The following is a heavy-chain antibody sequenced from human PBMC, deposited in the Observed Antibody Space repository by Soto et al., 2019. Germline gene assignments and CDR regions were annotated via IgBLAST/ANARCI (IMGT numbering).Heavy chain of an antibody. CDR3: ARRYGGNFDY. Sequence: SETLSLTCTVSGGSISSYYSSWIRQPPGKGLEWIGYIYYSGSTNYNPSLKSRVTISVDTSKNQFSLKLSSVTAADTAVYYCARRYGGNFDYWGQGTLVT. V-gene: IGHV4-59*01. CDR2: IYYSGST. CDR1: GGSISSYY. J-gene: IGHJ4*02. D-gene: IGHD3-16*01.